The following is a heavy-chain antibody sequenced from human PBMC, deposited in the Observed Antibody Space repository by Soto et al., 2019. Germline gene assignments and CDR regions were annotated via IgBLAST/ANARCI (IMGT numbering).Heavy chain of an antibody. D-gene: IGHD2-15*01. V-gene: IGHV4-59*08. Sequence: SETLSLTCPVSGASISNYYWSWIRQPPGKGLEWIGYIYYSGNTDYNPSLKSRVTISVDTSKNQFSLKLRSVTAADTAVYYCARPGCSGGSCYSGWFDPWGQGTLVTVSS. J-gene: IGHJ5*02. CDR3: ARPGCSGGSCYSGWFDP. CDR1: GASISNYY. CDR2: IYYSGNT.